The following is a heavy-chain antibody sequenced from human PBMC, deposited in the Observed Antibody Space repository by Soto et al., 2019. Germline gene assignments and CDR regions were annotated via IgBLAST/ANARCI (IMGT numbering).Heavy chain of an antibody. D-gene: IGHD1-1*01. J-gene: IGHJ3*02. CDR1: GFTFSNYA. Sequence: GGSLRLSCAASGFTFSNYAMSWVRQAPGKGLEWVSVIGGDGGSTYYADSVRGRFAVSRDNSKNSLYLQMDSLRAEDTALYYCAKDSVSWNGIHAPFDICGQGTMVT. CDR3: AKDSVSWNGIHAPFDI. CDR2: IGGDGGST. V-gene: IGHV3-23*01.